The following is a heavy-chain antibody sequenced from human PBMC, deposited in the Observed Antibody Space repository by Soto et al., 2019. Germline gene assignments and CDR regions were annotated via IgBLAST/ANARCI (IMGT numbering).Heavy chain of an antibody. V-gene: IGHV4-61*01. CDR3: ARDPTVVTYYYCGMDV. Sequence: PSETLSLTCTVSGGSVSSGSYYWSGSRQPPGKGLELIGYIYYSGSTNYNPSLKSRVTISVDTSKNQFSLKLSSVTAADTAVYYCARDPTVVTYYYCGMDVWGQGTTVTVSS. D-gene: IGHD4-17*01. J-gene: IGHJ6*02. CDR1: GGSVSSGSYY. CDR2: IYYSGST.